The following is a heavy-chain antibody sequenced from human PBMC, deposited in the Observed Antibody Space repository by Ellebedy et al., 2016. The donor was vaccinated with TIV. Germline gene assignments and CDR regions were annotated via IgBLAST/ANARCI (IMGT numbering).Heavy chain of an antibody. CDR3: AKGTGTTPHDAFDI. CDR2: ISWDGGST. CDR1: GFTFDDYT. D-gene: IGHD1-1*01. V-gene: IGHV3-43*01. J-gene: IGHJ3*02. Sequence: GGSLRLXXAASGFTFDDYTMHWVRQAPGKGLEWVSLISWDGGSTYYADSVKGRFTISRDNSKNSLYLQMNSLRTEDTALYYCAKGTGTTPHDAFDIWGQGTMVTVSS.